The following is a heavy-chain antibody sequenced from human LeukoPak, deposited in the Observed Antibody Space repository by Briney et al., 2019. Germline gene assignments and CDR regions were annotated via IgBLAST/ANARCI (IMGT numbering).Heavy chain of an antibody. CDR2: INSRSTTI. CDR1: GFSFSDYY. CDR3: ASSGSLDY. Sequence: GGSLRLSCAASGFSFSDYYMAWIRQAPGKGLEWISHINSRSTTIYYADSVKGRFTISRDNAKNSLYLQMNSLRAEDTAVYYCASSGSLDYWGQGTLVTVSS. D-gene: IGHD1-26*01. J-gene: IGHJ4*02. V-gene: IGHV3-11*04.